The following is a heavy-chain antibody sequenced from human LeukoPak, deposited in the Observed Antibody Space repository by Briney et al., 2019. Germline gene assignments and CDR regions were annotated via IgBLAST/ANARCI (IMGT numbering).Heavy chain of an antibody. J-gene: IGHJ6*02. Sequence: GGSLRLSCAASGFTFDDYAMHWVRQAPGKGLEWVSGISWNSGSIGYADSVKGRFTISRDNAKNSLYLQMNSLRAEDTALYYCAKECRYYYYGMDVWGQGTTVTVSS. CDR3: AKECRYYYYGMDV. V-gene: IGHV3-9*01. CDR1: GFTFDDYA. CDR2: ISWNSGSI.